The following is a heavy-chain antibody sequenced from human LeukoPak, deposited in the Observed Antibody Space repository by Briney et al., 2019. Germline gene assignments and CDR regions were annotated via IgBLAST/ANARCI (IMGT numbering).Heavy chain of an antibody. J-gene: IGHJ4*02. V-gene: IGHV3-21*01. Sequence: PGGSLRLSCAASGFTFSSYSMTWVRQAPGKGLEWVSSISSSSSYIYYADSVKGRFTISRDNAKNSLYLQMNSLRAKDTAVYYCARVPRWYYFDYWGQGTLVTVSS. D-gene: IGHD6-13*01. CDR2: ISSSSSYI. CDR3: ARVPRWYYFDY. CDR1: GFTFSSYS.